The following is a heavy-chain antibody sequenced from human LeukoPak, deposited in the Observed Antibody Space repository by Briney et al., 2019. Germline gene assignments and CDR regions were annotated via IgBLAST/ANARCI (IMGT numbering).Heavy chain of an antibody. CDR1: GYTFTSYG. D-gene: IGHD2-2*02. Sequence: ASVTVSCKASGYTFTSYGISWVRQAPGQGLEWMGWISAYNGNTNYAQKLQGRVTMTTDTSTSTAYMELRSPRSDDTAVYYCARGGDPRYCSSTSCYIGGEFDYWGQGTLVTVSS. V-gene: IGHV1-18*01. CDR3: ARGGDPRYCSSTSCYIGGEFDY. CDR2: ISAYNGNT. J-gene: IGHJ4*02.